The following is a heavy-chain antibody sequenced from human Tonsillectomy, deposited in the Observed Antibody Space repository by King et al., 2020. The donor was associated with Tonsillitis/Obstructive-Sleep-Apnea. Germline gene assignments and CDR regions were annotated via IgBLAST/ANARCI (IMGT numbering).Heavy chain of an antibody. CDR2: ISSSSSYT. J-gene: IGHJ3*02. Sequence: QLVQSGGGLVKPGGSLRLSCAASGFTFSDYYMSWIRQAPGKGLEWVSYISSSSSYTNYADSVKGRFTISRDNAKNSLYLQMNSLRAEDTAVYYCARGTSIFGVVISGSEAFDIWGEGTMVTVSS. CDR3: ARGTSIFGVVISGSEAFDI. CDR1: GFTFSDYY. D-gene: IGHD3-3*01. V-gene: IGHV3-11*05.